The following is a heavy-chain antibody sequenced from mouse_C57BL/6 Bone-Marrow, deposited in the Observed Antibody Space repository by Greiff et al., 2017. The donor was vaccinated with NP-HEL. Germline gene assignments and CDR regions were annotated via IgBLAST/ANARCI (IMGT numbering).Heavy chain of an antibody. D-gene: IGHD5-1-1*01. Sequence: VQLQQSGAELVRPGASVKLSCTASGFNIKDDYMHWVKQRPEQGLEWIGWIDPENGDTEYASKFQGKATITADTSSNTAYLKLSSLTSEDTAVYYCTTRGIPLFDYWGQGTTLTVSS. CDR2: IDPENGDT. CDR1: GFNIKDDY. CDR3: TTRGIPLFDY. J-gene: IGHJ2*01. V-gene: IGHV14-4*01.